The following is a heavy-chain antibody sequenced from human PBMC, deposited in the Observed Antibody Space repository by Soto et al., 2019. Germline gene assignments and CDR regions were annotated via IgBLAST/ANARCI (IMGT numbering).Heavy chain of an antibody. CDR3: ARAGDTMVRGVIIMNYYGMDV. J-gene: IGHJ6*02. Sequence: LSLTCAVSGYSISSGYYWGWIRQPPGKGLEWIGNIHHSGTTYYNPSLKSRVTISIDRSKNQFSLKLISVTAADTAVYYCARAGDTMVRGVIIMNYYGMDVWGQGTTVTVSS. CDR1: GYSISSGYY. D-gene: IGHD3-10*01. CDR2: IHHSGTT. V-gene: IGHV4-38-2*01.